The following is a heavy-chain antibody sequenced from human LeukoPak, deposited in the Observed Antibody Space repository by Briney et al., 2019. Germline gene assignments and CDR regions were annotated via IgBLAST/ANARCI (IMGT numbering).Heavy chain of an antibody. CDR3: ARGGGGYYDSSGYDY. CDR2: IYSSGST. J-gene: IGHJ4*02. CDR1: GGSISSYY. Sequence: PSETLSLTCTVSGGSISSYYWSWIRQPPGKGLEWIGYIYSSGSTNYNPSLNSRVTISIDTSKNQFSLKLSSVTAADTAVYYCARGGGGYYDSSGYDYWGQGTLVTVSS. D-gene: IGHD3-22*01. V-gene: IGHV4-59*01.